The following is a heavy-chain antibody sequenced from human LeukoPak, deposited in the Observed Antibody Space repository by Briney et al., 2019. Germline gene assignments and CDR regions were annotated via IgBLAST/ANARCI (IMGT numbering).Heavy chain of an antibody. CDR2: INSNGSST. J-gene: IGHJ4*02. CDR1: GFTFSSSW. V-gene: IGHV3-74*03. D-gene: IGHD3-10*01. CDR3: AKDQLWFGELIGPIDY. Sequence: GGSLRLSCAVSGFTFSSSWMQWARQAPGKGLVWVSRINSNGSSTTYADSVKGRFTISRDNAKNTLYLQMNSLRAEDTAVYYCAKDQLWFGELIGPIDYWGQGTLVTVSS.